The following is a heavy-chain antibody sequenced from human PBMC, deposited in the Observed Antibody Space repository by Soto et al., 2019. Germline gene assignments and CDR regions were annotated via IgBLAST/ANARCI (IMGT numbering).Heavy chain of an antibody. J-gene: IGHJ6*01. D-gene: IGHD3-3*01. CDR2: IKSKTDGGTT. V-gene: IGHV3-15*07. CDR1: GFTFRNAW. Sequence: GGSLRLSCAASGFTFRNAWMNLVRKAPGKGQERVARIKSKTDGGTTDYAAPVKGRFTISRDDSKNTLYLQMNSLKSEESSVYYCTTVTSRVIKDFWSGDPPDYYYYYGMDVWGQGTTVTVSS. CDR3: TTVTSRVIKDFWSGDPPDYYYYYGMDV.